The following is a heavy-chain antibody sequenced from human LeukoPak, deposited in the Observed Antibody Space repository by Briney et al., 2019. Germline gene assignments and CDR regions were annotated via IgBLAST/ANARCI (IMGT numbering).Heavy chain of an antibody. D-gene: IGHD1-26*01. CDR2: ISSSGTYA. CDR1: GFAFRGYA. V-gene: IGHV3-23*01. J-gene: IGHJ1*01. Sequence: GGSLRPSCGASGFAFRGYAMTWVRQAPGKGLEWVAGISSSGTYAYHADSVKGRFTISGDNSKDTVYLQMNSLRVEDTAVYYCAKSSYSGHDWGYMAQDWGQGTLVTISS. CDR3: AKSSYSGHDWGYMAQD.